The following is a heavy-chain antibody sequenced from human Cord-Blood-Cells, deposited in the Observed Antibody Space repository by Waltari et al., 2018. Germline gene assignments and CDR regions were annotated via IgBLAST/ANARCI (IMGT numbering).Heavy chain of an antibody. V-gene: IGHV4-38-2*02. D-gene: IGHD6-13*01. CDR2: IYHSGSP. CDR1: GYSISSGYY. CDR3: ARGVGIAAAGKVDY. J-gene: IGHJ4*02. Sequence: QVQLQESGPGLVKPSETLSLTCTVSGYSISSGYYWGWIRQPPGKGLEWIGSIYHSGSPYYNPPLKSRVTISVDTSKNQFSLKLSSVTAADTAVYYCARGVGIAAAGKVDYWGQGTLVTVSS.